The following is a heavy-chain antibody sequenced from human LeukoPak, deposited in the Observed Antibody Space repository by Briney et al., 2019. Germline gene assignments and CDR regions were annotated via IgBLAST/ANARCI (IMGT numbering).Heavy chain of an antibody. Sequence: ASVNVSCKASGYTFTSYVISWVRQAPGQGLEWMGWISAYNGNTNYAQKLQGRVTMTTDTSTSTAYMELRSLRSDDTAVYYCAGGSGSYGLYYCDYWGQGTLVTVSS. J-gene: IGHJ4*02. D-gene: IGHD3-10*01. CDR2: ISAYNGNT. CDR1: GYTFTSYV. V-gene: IGHV1-18*01. CDR3: AGGSGSYGLYYCDY.